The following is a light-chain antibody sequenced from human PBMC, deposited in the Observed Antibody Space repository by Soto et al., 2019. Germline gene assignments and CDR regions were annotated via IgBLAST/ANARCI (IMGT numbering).Light chain of an antibody. CDR3: QQSYSTPYT. V-gene: IGKV1-27*01. CDR1: QDISNS. Sequence: DVQMSQSPSSLSASIGDRATITCRTSQDISNSLAWYQQKPGKAPKLLIFAASTLQSGVPSRFSGSGSGTDFTLTISSLQPEDFATYYCQQSYSTPYTFGQGTRLEIK. J-gene: IGKJ5*01. CDR2: AAS.